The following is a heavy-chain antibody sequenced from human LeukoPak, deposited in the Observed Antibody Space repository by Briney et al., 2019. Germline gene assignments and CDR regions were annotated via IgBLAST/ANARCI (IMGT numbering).Heavy chain of an antibody. CDR2: ISGSGAST. V-gene: IGHV3-23*01. CDR3: AKDRYKIAARQLDY. D-gene: IGHD6-6*01. CDR1: GFLFRIYL. Sequence: GGPVTLLCGVCGFLFRIYLMLGVPAARGEGVVGVSGISGSGASTYYADSVNGRFTISRDNSKNTLYLQMNSLRAEDTAVYYCAKDRYKIAARQLDYWGQGSLVTVSS. J-gene: IGHJ4*02.